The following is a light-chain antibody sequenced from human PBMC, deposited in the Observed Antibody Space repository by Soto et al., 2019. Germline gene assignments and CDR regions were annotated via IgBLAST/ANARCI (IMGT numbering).Light chain of an antibody. J-gene: IGLJ1*01. CDR3: CSYAGSSTFPYV. CDR2: EVN. CDR1: SSDVGSYNF. Sequence: QSVLTQPASAYGSPGQSVTISCTGTSSDVGSYNFVSWYRQHPGKAPKVMIYEVNKRPSGVSNRFSGSKSGNTASLTISGLQAEDEADYYCCSYAGSSTFPYVFGTGTKVTVL. V-gene: IGLV2-23*02.